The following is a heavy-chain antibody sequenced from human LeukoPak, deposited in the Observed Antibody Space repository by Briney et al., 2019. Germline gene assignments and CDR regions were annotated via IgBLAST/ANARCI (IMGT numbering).Heavy chain of an antibody. J-gene: IGHJ4*02. Sequence: GGSLRLSCAASGFTFSRYSMNWVRQAPGKGLEWVSSISSTSTYIHYSDSVKGRSTISRDNAKNSLFLQMNSLRAEDTAVYYCARVLRDYYFDYWGQGTLVTVSS. D-gene: IGHD3-9*01. CDR1: GFTFSRYS. V-gene: IGHV3-21*01. CDR3: ARVLRDYYFDY. CDR2: ISSTSTYI.